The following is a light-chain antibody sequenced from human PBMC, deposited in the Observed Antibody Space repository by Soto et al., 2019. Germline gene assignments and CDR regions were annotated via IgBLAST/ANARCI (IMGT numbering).Light chain of an antibody. Sequence: DIQMTQSPSTLSASVGDRVTITCRASQSISNWLAWYQQKPGKAPKLLIYRASSLESGVPSRFSGSGSGTEFTLTISSLQPDDFATYYRQQYNSYSPRLTFGGGTKVETK. CDR3: QQYNSYSPRLT. CDR1: QSISNW. V-gene: IGKV1-5*03. J-gene: IGKJ4*01. CDR2: RAS.